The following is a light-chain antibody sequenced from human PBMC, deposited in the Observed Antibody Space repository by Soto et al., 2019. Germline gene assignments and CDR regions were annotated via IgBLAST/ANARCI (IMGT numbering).Light chain of an antibody. CDR3: SSYGGSSTL. V-gene: IGLV2-14*03. CDR1: SSDIGSYNY. Sequence: QSALTQPASLSGSPGQSITISCTGTSSDIGSYNYVSWYQQHPGKAPKLMIFDVSYRPSGISDRFSGSKFGNTASLTISGLQPEDEADYYCSSYGGSSTLFGGGTKVTVL. J-gene: IGLJ3*02. CDR2: DVS.